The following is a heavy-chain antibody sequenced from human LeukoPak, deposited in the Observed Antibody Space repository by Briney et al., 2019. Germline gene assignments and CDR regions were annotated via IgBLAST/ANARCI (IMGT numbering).Heavy chain of an antibody. J-gene: IGHJ4*02. CDR3: TRAIAYCGGDCYTLSYYFDY. CDR1: GFTFGDYA. Sequence: GGSLRLSCTASGFTFGDYAMSWVRQAPGKGLEWVGFIRSKAYGGTTEYAASVKGRFTISRDDSKSIAYLQMNSLKTEDTAVYYCTRAIAYCGGDCYTLSYYFDYWGQGTLVTVSS. V-gene: IGHV3-49*04. D-gene: IGHD2-21*02. CDR2: IRSKAYGGTT.